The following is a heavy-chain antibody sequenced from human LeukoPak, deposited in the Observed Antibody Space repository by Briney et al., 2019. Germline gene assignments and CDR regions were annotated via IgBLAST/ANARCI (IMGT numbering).Heavy chain of an antibody. V-gene: IGHV1-18*01. CDR2: ISAYNGNT. D-gene: IGHD5-18*01. CDR1: GYTVTSYG. J-gene: IGHJ6*02. Sequence: ASVKVSCKASGYTVTSYGISWVRQAPGQGLEWMGWISAYNGNTNYAQKLQARVTMTTDTTTSTAYMELRSLRSDDTAVYYCARDSTTAMVLYYYYGMDVWGQGTTVTVSS. CDR3: ARDSTTAMVLYYYYGMDV.